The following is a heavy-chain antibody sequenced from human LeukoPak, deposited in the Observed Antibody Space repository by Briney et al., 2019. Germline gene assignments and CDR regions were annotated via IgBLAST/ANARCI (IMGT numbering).Heavy chain of an antibody. Sequence: GGSLRLSCTGSGFTVSSSYMSWVRQAPGKGLEWVSLISSSGDATYYADSAQGRFTISRDNSRNTLYLHIDSLRVEDTATYYCAGGTTDLDYWGQGTRVIVSS. J-gene: IGHJ4*02. CDR2: ISSSGDAT. CDR1: GFTVSSSY. V-gene: IGHV3-53*01. CDR3: AGGTTDLDY.